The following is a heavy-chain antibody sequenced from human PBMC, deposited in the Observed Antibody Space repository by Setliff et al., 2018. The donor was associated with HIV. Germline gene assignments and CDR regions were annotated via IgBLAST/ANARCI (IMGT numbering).Heavy chain of an antibody. D-gene: IGHD3-3*01. Sequence: PGGSLRLSCAASGFTVSINYMCWVRQAPGKGLEWVSVTYSGGSTYYADSVKGRFTISRDNSKNTLYLQMNSLRPEDTAVYYCAVPQFLEWLPPHYWGQGTLVTVSS. CDR3: AVPQFLEWLPPHY. J-gene: IGHJ4*02. CDR2: TYSGGST. CDR1: GFTVSINY. V-gene: IGHV3-53*01.